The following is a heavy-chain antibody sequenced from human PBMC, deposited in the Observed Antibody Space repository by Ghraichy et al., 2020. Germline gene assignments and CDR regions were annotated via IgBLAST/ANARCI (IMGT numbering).Heavy chain of an antibody. V-gene: IGHV4-4*07. J-gene: IGHJ6*04. D-gene: IGHD3-3*01. Sequence: SQTLSLTCTVSGGSISSYYGSWIRQPAGKGLEWIGRIYISGSNNYNPSLKSRGTMSVDTSKNQFSLKLSSVTAADTAVYYCASTYYAFWSDSSGYGMDVWGKGTTVTVSS. CDR2: IYISGSN. CDR1: GGSISSYY. CDR3: ASTYYAFWSDSSGYGMDV.